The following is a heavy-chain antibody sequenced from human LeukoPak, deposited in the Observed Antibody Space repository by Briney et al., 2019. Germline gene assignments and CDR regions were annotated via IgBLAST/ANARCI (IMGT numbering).Heavy chain of an antibody. V-gene: IGHV1-3*01. D-gene: IGHD2-15*01. CDR2: INAGNGNT. J-gene: IGHJ4*02. Sequence: GASVKVSCKASGYTFTSYYMHWVRQAPGQRLEWMGWINAGNGNTKYSQKFQGRVTITRDTSASTAYMELSSLRSEDTAVYYCARDLIGYCSGGSCPTLDYWGQGTLVTVSS. CDR3: ARDLIGYCSGGSCPTLDY. CDR1: GYTFTSYY.